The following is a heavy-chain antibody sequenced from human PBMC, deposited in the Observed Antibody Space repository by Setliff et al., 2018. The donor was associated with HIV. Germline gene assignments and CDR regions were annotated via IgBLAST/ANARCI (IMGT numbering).Heavy chain of an antibody. CDR3: AKGRGDYYDSSGHYPVRDAFDI. D-gene: IGHD3-22*01. CDR2: IWYDGSNK. V-gene: IGHV3-30*02. Sequence: GGSLRLSCAASGFTFSSYGMHWVRQAPGKGLEWVAVIWYDGSNKYYADSVKGRFTISRDNSKNTLYLQMNSLRAEDTAVYYCAKGRGDYYDSSGHYPVRDAFDIWGQGTMVTVSS. J-gene: IGHJ3*02. CDR1: GFTFSSYG.